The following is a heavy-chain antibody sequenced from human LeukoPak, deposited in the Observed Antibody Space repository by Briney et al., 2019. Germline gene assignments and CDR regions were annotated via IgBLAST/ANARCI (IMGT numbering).Heavy chain of an antibody. Sequence: SETLSLTCTVSGGSISSYHWSWIRQPPGKGLEWIGYIYYSGSTNYNPSLKSRVTISVDTSKNQFSLKLSSVTAADTAVYYCARGGLAYCGGDCPSDAFDIWGQGTMVTVSS. J-gene: IGHJ3*02. CDR1: GGSISSYH. CDR2: IYYSGST. V-gene: IGHV4-59*01. D-gene: IGHD2-21*02. CDR3: ARGGLAYCGGDCPSDAFDI.